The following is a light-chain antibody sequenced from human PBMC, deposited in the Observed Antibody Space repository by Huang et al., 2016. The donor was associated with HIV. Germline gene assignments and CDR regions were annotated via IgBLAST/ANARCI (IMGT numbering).Light chain of an antibody. Sequence: DIQMTQSPSSLSASVRDRVTITCRASRGIDNSLAWYQLKPGKAPKLLLYAASKLKSGVPSRFSGSGSGADYTLTISSLQPEDFATYYCQQYYGNPLTFGGGTKVEI. CDR3: QQYYGNPLT. V-gene: IGKV1-NL1*01. CDR1: RGIDNS. CDR2: AAS. J-gene: IGKJ4*01.